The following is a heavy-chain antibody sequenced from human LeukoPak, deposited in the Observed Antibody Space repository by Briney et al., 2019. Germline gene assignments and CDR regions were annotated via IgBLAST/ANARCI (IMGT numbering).Heavy chain of an antibody. D-gene: IGHD6-13*01. J-gene: IGHJ4*02. V-gene: IGHV3-23*01. CDR3: AREGLGAAAGTFDY. Sequence: HTRGSLRLSCAASGFTFSNYAMSWVRQAPGKGLAWVSIVSGSDHNTDYADSVKGRFTVSRDNSKNTLSLQMTSLRAEDTAVYYCAREGLGAAAGTFDYWGRGTLVTVSA. CDR2: VSGSDHNT. CDR1: GFTFSNYA.